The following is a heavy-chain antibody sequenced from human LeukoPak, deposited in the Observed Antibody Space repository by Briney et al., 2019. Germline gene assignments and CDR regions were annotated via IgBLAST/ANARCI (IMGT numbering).Heavy chain of an antibody. CDR3: AREILGGFNPGAY. CDR1: GFTFSDYY. CDR2: IHRSGSP. V-gene: IGHV4-34*01. Sequence: PGGSLRLSCAASGFTFSDYYMSWIRQAPGKGLEWIGEIHRSGSPNYNPSLQSRVTISIDRSRNQIVLELSSVTAADTAFYYCAREILGGFNPGAYWGQGTLVTVSS. D-gene: IGHD1-14*01. J-gene: IGHJ4*02.